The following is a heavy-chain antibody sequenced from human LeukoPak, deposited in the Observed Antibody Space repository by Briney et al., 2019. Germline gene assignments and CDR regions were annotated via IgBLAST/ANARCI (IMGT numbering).Heavy chain of an antibody. CDR1: SGSISSGSYY. Sequence: SETLSLTCTVSSGSISSGSYYWSWIRQPAGKGLEWIGRIYTSGSTNYNPSLKSRVTISVDTSKNQFSLKLSSVTAADTAVYYCARAGNQYCSGGSCYPIWGQGTMVTVSS. V-gene: IGHV4-61*02. CDR3: ARAGNQYCSGGSCYPI. J-gene: IGHJ3*02. CDR2: IYTSGST. D-gene: IGHD2-15*01.